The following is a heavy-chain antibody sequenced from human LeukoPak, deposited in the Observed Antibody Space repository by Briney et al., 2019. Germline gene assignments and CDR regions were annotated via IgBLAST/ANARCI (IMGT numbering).Heavy chain of an antibody. Sequence: PSETLSLTCTVSGYSISSGYYWGWIRQPPGKGLEWIGSIYHSGSTYYNPSLKGRVTISVDTSKNQFSLKLSSVTAADTAVYYCARQHLHMIRPYNWFDPWGQGTLVTVSS. V-gene: IGHV4-38-2*02. CDR1: GYSISSGYY. CDR3: ARQHLHMIRPYNWFDP. CDR2: IYHSGST. D-gene: IGHD3-16*01. J-gene: IGHJ5*02.